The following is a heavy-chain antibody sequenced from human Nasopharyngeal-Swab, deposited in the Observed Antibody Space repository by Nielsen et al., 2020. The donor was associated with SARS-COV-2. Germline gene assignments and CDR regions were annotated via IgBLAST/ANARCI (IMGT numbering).Heavy chain of an antibody. CDR3: AGNMVRGVIFVRGFDP. J-gene: IGHJ5*02. D-gene: IGHD3-10*01. CDR1: GFTFSSYA. CDR2: ISGSGGST. V-gene: IGHV3-23*01. Sequence: GESLKISCAASGFTFSSYAMSWVRQAPGKGLEWVSAISGSGGSTYYADSVKGRFTISRDNSKNTLYLPMNSLRAEDTAVYYCAGNMVRGVIFVRGFDPWCQGTLVTVS.